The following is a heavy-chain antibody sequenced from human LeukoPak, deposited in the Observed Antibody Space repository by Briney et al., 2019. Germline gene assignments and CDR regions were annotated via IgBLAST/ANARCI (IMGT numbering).Heavy chain of an antibody. J-gene: IGHJ4*02. CDR3: ARRSGSANFDY. Sequence: SETLSLTCTVSVGSLSSGSYYWGWIRQPPGKGLEWLGSIYYSGSTYYNPSLKSRVTISVDTSKNQFSLKLRSVTAADTAVYYCARRSGSANFDYWGQGTLVTVSS. CDR2: IYYSGST. V-gene: IGHV4-39*01. CDR1: VGSLSSGSYY. D-gene: IGHD6-19*01.